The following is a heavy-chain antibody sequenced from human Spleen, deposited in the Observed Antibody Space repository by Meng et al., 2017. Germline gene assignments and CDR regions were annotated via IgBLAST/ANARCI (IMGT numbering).Heavy chain of an antibody. CDR3: ARTMPVPGTPVGWLDP. J-gene: IGHJ5*02. CDR1: GFTFSSAW. V-gene: IGHV4-4*02. Sequence: GSLRLSCAASGFTFSSAWMTWVRQAPGKGLEWIGNIYYGGNTYYNPSLKSRVTISLDTSKNQFSLNINSVTAADTAVYYCARTMPVPGTPVGWLDPWGQGTLVTVSS. D-gene: IGHD6-19*01. CDR2: IYYGGNT.